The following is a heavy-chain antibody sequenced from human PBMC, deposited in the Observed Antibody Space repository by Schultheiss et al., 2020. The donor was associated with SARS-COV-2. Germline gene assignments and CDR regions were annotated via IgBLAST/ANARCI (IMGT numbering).Heavy chain of an antibody. Sequence: GGSLRLSCAASGFTFSSYSMNCVRQAPGKGLEWVSSISSSSSYIYYADSVKGRFTISRDNAKNSLYLQMNSLKTEDTAVYYCARDSFGDYFGDNFDYWGQGTLVTVSS. D-gene: IGHD4-17*01. CDR1: GFTFSSYS. V-gene: IGHV3-21*04. CDR3: ARDSFGDYFGDNFDY. CDR2: ISSSSSYI. J-gene: IGHJ4*02.